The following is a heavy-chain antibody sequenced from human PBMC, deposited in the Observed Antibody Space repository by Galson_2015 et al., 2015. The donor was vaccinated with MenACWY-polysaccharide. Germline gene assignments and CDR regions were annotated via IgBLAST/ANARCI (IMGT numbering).Heavy chain of an antibody. CDR2: MNPNSGNT. V-gene: IGHV1-8*01. Sequence: SVKVSCKASGYTFTSYDINWVRQATGQGLEWMGWMNPNSGNTGYAQNFQGRVTMTRNTSITTAYMELSSLRSEDTAVYYCARGMESSSWYGDYYYYGMDVWGQGTTVTVSS. D-gene: IGHD6-13*01. CDR3: ARGMESSSWYGDYYYYGMDV. J-gene: IGHJ6*02. CDR1: GYTFTSYD.